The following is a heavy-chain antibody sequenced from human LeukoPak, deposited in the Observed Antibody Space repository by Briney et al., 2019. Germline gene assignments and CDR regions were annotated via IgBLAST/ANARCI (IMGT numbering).Heavy chain of an antibody. CDR3: ARGEYGSGSYHIDY. V-gene: IGHV3-7*04. CDR1: GFTFSSYW. J-gene: IGHJ4*02. CDR2: IKTDGSLT. Sequence: GGSLRLSCVASGFTFSSYWMTWVRQAPGKGLEWVANIKTDGSLTYYVDSVKGRFTISRDDAKNSLYLQMNSLRAEDTAVYYCARGEYGSGSYHIDYWGQGTLVTVSS. D-gene: IGHD3-10*01.